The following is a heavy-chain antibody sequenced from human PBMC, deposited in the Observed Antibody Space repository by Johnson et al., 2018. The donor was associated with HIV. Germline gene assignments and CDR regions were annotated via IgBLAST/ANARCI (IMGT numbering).Heavy chain of an antibody. J-gene: IGHJ3*02. CDR2: IGTAGDT. D-gene: IGHD3-3*01. Sequence: VQLVESGGGLKQPGGSLRLSCAASGFTFSSYDMHWVRQATGKGLEWVSTIGTAGDTYYPGSVKGRFTISRENAKNSLYLQMNSLRAGDTAVYYCAGALGRLQFLELLPGGDAFDICGQGTMVTVSS. V-gene: IGHV3-13*01. CDR3: AGALGRLQFLELLPGGDAFDI. CDR1: GFTFSSYD.